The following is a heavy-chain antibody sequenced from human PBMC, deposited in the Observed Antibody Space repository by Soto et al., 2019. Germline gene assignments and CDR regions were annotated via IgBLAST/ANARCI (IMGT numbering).Heavy chain of an antibody. CDR2: INPNSGAT. J-gene: IGHJ5*02. CDR1: GYSFTAYR. D-gene: IGHD3-16*01. V-gene: IGHV1-2*02. CDR3: ARDRRLSCGSADTGGSPRHWLDR. Sequence: RASVKVSCKASGYSFTAYRIHWVRQAPGQGLEWMGWINPNSGATTYAPKFQGRVTMTRDKFSKTSYMELTRLTSHDTALYYRARDRRLSCGSADTGGSPRHWLDRWSKGTLGSVS.